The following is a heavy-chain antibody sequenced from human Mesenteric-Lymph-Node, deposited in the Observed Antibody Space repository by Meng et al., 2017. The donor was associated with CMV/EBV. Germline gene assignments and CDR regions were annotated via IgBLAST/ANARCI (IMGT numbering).Heavy chain of an antibody. CDR2: IYSGAGST. J-gene: IGHJ3*02. V-gene: IGHV3-23*03. Sequence: GGSLRLSCAASGFTFSSYAMSWVRQAPGKGLEWVSVIYSGAGSTYYADSVKGRFTISRDNSKNTLYLQMNSLRAEDTAVYYCAKDLEPGAYCGGDCYLGAFDIWGQGTMVTVSS. CDR3: AKDLEPGAYCGGDCYLGAFDI. CDR1: GFTFSSYA. D-gene: IGHD2-21*01.